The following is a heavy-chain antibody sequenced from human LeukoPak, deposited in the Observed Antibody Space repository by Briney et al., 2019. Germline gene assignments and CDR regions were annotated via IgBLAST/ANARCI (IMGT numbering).Heavy chain of an antibody. CDR3: ARVSGYYDSDAFDI. V-gene: IGHV1-69*01. D-gene: IGHD3-22*01. J-gene: IGHJ3*02. CDR2: IIPIFGTA. CDR1: GGTFSSYA. Sequence: SVKVSCKASGGTFSSYAISWVRQAPGQGLERMGGIIPIFGTANYAQKFQGRVTITADESTSTAYMELSSLRSEDTAVYYCARVSGYYDSDAFDIWGQGTMVTVSS.